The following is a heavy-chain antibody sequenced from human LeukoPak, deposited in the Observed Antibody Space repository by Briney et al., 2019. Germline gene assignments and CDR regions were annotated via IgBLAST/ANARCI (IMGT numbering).Heavy chain of an antibody. CDR3: ARSSDLLLWFGEFHGTNWFDP. J-gene: IGHJ5*02. V-gene: IGHV7-4-1*02. CDR1: GYTFTSYA. D-gene: IGHD3-10*01. CDR2: IDTNTGNP. Sequence: ASVKVSCKASGYTFTSYAMNWVRQAPGQGLEWMGWIDTNTGNPTYAQGFTGRFVFSLDTSVSTAYLQISSLKAEDTAVYYCARSSDLLLWFGEFHGTNWFDPWGQGTLVTVSS.